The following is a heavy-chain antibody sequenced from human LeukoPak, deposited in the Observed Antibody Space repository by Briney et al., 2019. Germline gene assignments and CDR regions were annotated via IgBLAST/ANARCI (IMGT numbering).Heavy chain of an antibody. V-gene: IGHV3-23*01. CDR3: ARDYWGSSGWNWFDP. J-gene: IGHJ5*02. CDR1: GFTFSSYA. CDR2: ISGSGGST. Sequence: SGGSLRLSCAASGFTFSSYAMSWVRQAPGKGLEWVSAISGSGGSTYYADSVKGRFTISRDNSKNTLYLQMNSLRAEDTAVYYCARDYWGSSGWNWFDPWGQGTLVTVSS. D-gene: IGHD6-19*01.